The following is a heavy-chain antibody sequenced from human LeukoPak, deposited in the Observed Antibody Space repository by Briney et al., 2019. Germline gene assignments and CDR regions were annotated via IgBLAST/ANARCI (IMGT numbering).Heavy chain of an antibody. V-gene: IGHV4-59*12. CDR1: GGSISSYY. Sequence: SETLSLTCTVSGGSISSYYWSWIRQPPGKGLEWIGYIYDSGSTNYNPSLKSRVTISVDTSKNQFSLNLSSVTAADAAIYYCAREDSASGRGLGSWGQGTLVTVSS. J-gene: IGHJ5*02. CDR2: IYDSGST. D-gene: IGHD3-10*01. CDR3: AREDSASGRGLGS.